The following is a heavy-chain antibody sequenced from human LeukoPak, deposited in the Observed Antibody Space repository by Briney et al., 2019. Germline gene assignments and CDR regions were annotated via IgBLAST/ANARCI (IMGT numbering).Heavy chain of an antibody. V-gene: IGHV4-38-2*02. J-gene: IGHJ6*03. D-gene: IGHD2-2*01. CDR3: ARSQLQYYYYYMDV. CDR2: IYHSGST. CDR1: GYSISSGYY. Sequence: SETPSLTCTVSGYSISSGYYWGWIRQPPGKGLEWIGSIYHSGSTYYNPSLKSRVTISVDTSKNQFSLKLSSVTAADTAVYYCARSQLQYYYYYMDVWGKGTTVTVSS.